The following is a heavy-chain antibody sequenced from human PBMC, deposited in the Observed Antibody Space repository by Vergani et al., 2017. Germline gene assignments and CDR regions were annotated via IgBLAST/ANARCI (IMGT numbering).Heavy chain of an antibody. CDR2: IGGGGGST. J-gene: IGHJ4*02. CDR3: AKHGQLDYCDSTSYFDY. V-gene: IGHV3-23*01. D-gene: IGHD4-17*01. Sequence: EVPLLESGGGLVQPGGSLRLSCAASGFTFRSYAMSWVRQAPGKGLEWVSAIGGGGGSTYYADSVKGRLTISRDDSKTTLYLQMNSLGAEDTAVYYCAKHGQLDYCDSTSYFDYWGQGTLVTVSS. CDR1: GFTFRSYA.